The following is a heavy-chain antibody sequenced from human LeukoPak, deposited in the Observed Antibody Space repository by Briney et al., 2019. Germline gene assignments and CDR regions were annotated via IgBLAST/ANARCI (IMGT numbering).Heavy chain of an antibody. CDR1: GYTFTSYR. Sequence: ASVKVSCTASGYTFTSYRIVWVRQAPGQGLEWMGWISAYTGNANYAQKPRGRVTMTTDTPTSTAYMDLRSLRSDDTAVYYCARVASTAVSPYNWFDPWGQGTLVTVSS. CDR3: ARVASTAVSPYNWFDP. CDR2: ISAYTGNA. V-gene: IGHV1-18*01. D-gene: IGHD4-23*01. J-gene: IGHJ5*02.